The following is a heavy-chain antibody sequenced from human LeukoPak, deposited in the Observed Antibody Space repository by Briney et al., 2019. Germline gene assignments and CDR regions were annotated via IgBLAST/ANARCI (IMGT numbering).Heavy chain of an antibody. Sequence: GGSLRLSCAASGLTFSSYEMNWVRQAPGKGLEWVSYISSSGSTIYYADSVKGRFTISRDNAKNSLYLQMNSLRAEDTAVYYCARDTTLVGPDDYWGQGTLVTVSA. J-gene: IGHJ4*02. V-gene: IGHV3-48*03. D-gene: IGHD2/OR15-2a*01. CDR3: ARDTTLVGPDDY. CDR2: ISSSGSTI. CDR1: GLTFSSYE.